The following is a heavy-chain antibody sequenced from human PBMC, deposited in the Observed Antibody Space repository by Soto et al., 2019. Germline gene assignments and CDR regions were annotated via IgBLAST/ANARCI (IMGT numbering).Heavy chain of an antibody. CDR1: GFTLSRYG. V-gene: IGHV3-30-3*01. CDR2: ISFDGSHR. D-gene: IGHD4-4*01. CDR3: ARGGNSDPYYFYGMDV. Sequence: PGGSLRLSCVASGFTLSRYGMNWVRQAPGKGLEWVAVISFDGSHRYYADSVNGRWTISRDNSTNTLYLQMRSLRPEDTALYYYARGGNSDPYYFYGMDVWGQGTTVTVSS. J-gene: IGHJ6*02.